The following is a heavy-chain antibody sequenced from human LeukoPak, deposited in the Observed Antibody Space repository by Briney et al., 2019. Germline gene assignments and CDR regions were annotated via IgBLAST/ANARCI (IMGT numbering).Heavy chain of an antibody. CDR1: GFTFSSYW. CDR2: INSDGSST. Sequence: GGSLRLSCAASGFTFSSYWMHWVRQAPGEGLVWVSRINSDGSSTSYADSVKGRFTISRDNAKNTLYLQMNSLRAEDTAVYYRARGSDSNYPGYWGQGTLVTVSS. J-gene: IGHJ4*02. CDR3: ARGSDSNYPGY. V-gene: IGHV3-74*01. D-gene: IGHD4-11*01.